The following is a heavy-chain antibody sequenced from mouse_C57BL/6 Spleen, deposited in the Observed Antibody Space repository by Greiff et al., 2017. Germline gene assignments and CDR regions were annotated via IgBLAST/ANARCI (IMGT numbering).Heavy chain of an antibody. J-gene: IGHJ3*01. D-gene: IGHD1-1*01. Sequence: EVHLVESGPELVKPGASVRISCKASGYSFTDYNMNWVKQSNGKSLEWIGVINPNYGTTSYNQKFKGKATLTVDQSSSTAYMQLNSLTSEDSAVYYCAPYYYGSSAWFADWGQGTLVTVSA. V-gene: IGHV1-39*01. CDR1: GYSFTDYN. CDR2: INPNYGTT. CDR3: APYYYGSSAWFAD.